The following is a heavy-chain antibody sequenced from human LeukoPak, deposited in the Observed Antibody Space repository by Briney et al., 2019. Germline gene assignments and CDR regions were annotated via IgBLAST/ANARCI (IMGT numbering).Heavy chain of an antibody. CDR1: GYSFTSYW. J-gene: IGHJ2*01. Sequence: GESLKISCQGSGYSFTSYWISWVRQMPGKGLEWMGRIDPSDSYTHYSPSFQGHVTISADNAISSAYLQWSSLKASDTAMYYCASLPLDYGRNSFARRDRSARYFDLWGRGTLVTVSS. D-gene: IGHD4-23*01. V-gene: IGHV5-10-1*01. CDR3: ASLPLDYGRNSFARRDRSARYFDL. CDR2: IDPSDSYT.